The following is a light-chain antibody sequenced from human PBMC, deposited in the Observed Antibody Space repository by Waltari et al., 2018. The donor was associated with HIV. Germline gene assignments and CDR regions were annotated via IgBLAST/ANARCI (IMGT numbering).Light chain of an antibody. CDR1: QSVSSSY. Sequence: EIVLTQSPGTLSLSPGERATLSCRASQSVSSSYLAWYQQKPGQAPRLLIYGASSRATGIPDRVSGSGSGTDFTLTISRLEPGDFAVYYCQQYGSSPLTFGGGTKVEIK. CDR2: GAS. CDR3: QQYGSSPLT. J-gene: IGKJ4*01. V-gene: IGKV3-20*01.